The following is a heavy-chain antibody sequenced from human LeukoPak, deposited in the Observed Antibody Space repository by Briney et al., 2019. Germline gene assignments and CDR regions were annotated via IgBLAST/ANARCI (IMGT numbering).Heavy chain of an antibody. J-gene: IGHJ4*02. V-gene: IGHV4-59*01. CDR3: ARWDKSLSYFDY. Sequence: SETLSLTCTVSGGSISSYYWSWIRQPPGKGLEWIGYIYYSGSTNYNPSLKSRVTISVDTSKNQFSLKLSSVPAANTAVYYCARWDKSLSYFDYWGQETLVTVPS. D-gene: IGHD1-26*01. CDR1: GGSISSYY. CDR2: IYYSGST.